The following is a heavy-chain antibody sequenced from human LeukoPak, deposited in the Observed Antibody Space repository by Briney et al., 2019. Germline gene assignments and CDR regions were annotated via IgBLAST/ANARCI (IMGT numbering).Heavy chain of an antibody. CDR3: ARNLWFGESSDAFDM. D-gene: IGHD3-10*01. J-gene: IGHJ3*02. Sequence: ASVKVSCKASGGTFSSYAISWVRQAPGQGLEWMGAIIPIFGTANYAQKFQGRVTITADESTSTAYMDMSSLRSDDTAVYYCARNLWFGESSDAFDMWGQGTMVTVSS. CDR1: GGTFSSYA. CDR2: IIPIFGTA. V-gene: IGHV1-69*13.